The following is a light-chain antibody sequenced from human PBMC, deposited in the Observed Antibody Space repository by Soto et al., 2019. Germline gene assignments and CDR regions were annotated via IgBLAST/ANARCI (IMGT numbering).Light chain of an antibody. CDR2: GAS. V-gene: IGKV3-20*01. CDR3: QQYGGSPWT. J-gene: IGKJ1*01. Sequence: EIVLTQSPGTLSLSPGERATLSCRASQSVRSRYLAWYQQKPGQAPRLLIYGASSRATGIPDRFSGSGSGTDFTLTISRLEPEDFAVYYCQQYGGSPWTFGQGTKVEIK. CDR1: QSVRSRY.